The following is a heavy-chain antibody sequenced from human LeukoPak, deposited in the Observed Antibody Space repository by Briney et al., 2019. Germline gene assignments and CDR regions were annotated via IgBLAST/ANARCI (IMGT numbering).Heavy chain of an antibody. CDR1: GYTFTSYD. CDR2: MNPNSGNT. V-gene: IGHV1-8*01. CDR3: ARGRVVVAATVLYYFDY. Sequence: ASVKVPCKASGYTFTSYDINWVRQATGQGLEWMGWMNPNSGNTGYAQKFQGRVTMTRNTSISTAYMELSSLRSEDTAVYYCARGRVVVAATVLYYFDYWGQGTLVTVSS. D-gene: IGHD2-15*01. J-gene: IGHJ4*02.